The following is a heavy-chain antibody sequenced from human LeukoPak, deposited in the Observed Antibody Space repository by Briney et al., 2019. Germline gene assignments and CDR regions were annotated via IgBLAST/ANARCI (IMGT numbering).Heavy chain of an antibody. J-gene: IGHJ1*01. D-gene: IGHD3-22*01. CDR2: LYTTGT. CDR3: ATYYYDNSGPPGGFQY. Sequence: SEALPLTCTVSGGSISSSRFYWSWIRQPAGKGLEWIGRLYTTGTNYNPSLQSRVTISGDTSKNQFSLKLSSVTAADTAVYYCATYYYDNSGPPGGFQYWGQGTLVTVSS. V-gene: IGHV4-61*02. CDR1: GGSISSSRFY.